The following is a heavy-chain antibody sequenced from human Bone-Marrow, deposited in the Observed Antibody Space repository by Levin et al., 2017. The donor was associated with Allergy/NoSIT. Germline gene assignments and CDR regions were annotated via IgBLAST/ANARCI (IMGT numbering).Heavy chain of an antibody. CDR1: GFTFSSYG. V-gene: IGHV3-30*18. D-gene: IGHD2-15*01. CDR3: AKDMLGYCSGGSCYPLDY. Sequence: GESLKISCAASGFTFSSYGMHWVRQAPGKGLEWVAVISYDGSNKYYADSVKGRFTISRDNSKNTLYLQMNSLRAEDTAVYYCAKDMLGYCSGGSCYPLDYWGQGTLVTVSS. J-gene: IGHJ4*02. CDR2: ISYDGSNK.